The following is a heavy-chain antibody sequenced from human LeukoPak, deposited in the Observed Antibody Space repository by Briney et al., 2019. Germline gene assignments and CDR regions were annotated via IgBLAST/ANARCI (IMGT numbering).Heavy chain of an antibody. CDR2: ISYDGSNK. Sequence: GGSLRLSCAASGFTFSSNGMHWVRQAPGKGLEWVAVISYDGSNKYYADSVKGRFTISRDNPKNTLYLQMNSLRAEDTAVYYCAKGAYYADWGQGTLVTVSS. CDR3: AKGAYYAD. J-gene: IGHJ4*02. CDR1: GFTFSSNG. V-gene: IGHV3-30*18. D-gene: IGHD3-3*01.